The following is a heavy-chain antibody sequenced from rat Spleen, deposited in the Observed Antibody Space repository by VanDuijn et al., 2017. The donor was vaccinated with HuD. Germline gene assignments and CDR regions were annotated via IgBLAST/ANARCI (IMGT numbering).Heavy chain of an antibody. D-gene: IGHD4-3*01. CDR3: ASIIRGTGFAY. Sequence: EVQLVESGGGLVQPGRSLKLSCAASGFTFSSFVMAWVRHAPKKGLEWVASITSAGGNTFYPDSVKGRFTISRDNAKSTLYLHMDSLRSEDTATYYCASIIRGTGFAYWGQGTLVTVSS. J-gene: IGHJ3*01. CDR2: ITSAGGNT. CDR1: GFTFSSFV. V-gene: IGHV5-25*01.